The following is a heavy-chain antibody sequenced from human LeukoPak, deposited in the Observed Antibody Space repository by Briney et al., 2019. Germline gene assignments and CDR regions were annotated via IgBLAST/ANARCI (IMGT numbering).Heavy chain of an antibody. CDR3: AKDSHPLSSSSWFFES. J-gene: IGHJ4*02. CDR1: GFIFKNYV. V-gene: IGHV3-23*01. CDR2: LSATGNIT. D-gene: IGHD6-13*01. Sequence: PGGSLRLSCAGSGFIFKNYVMTWVRQAPGKGLDCVSILSATGNITYYADSVKARFTFSRDNSNATVFLQMNSLRAEDTAVYYCAKDSHPLSSSSWFFESWGLGTLVTVSS.